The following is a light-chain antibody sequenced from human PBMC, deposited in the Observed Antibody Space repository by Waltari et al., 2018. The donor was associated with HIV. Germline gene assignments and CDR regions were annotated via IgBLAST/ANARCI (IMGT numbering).Light chain of an antibody. CDR1: QSVGSSY. CDR3: QQYGSSRST. V-gene: IGKV3-20*01. J-gene: IGKJ5*01. Sequence: EIVLTQSPGTLSLSPGERATLACRASQSVGSSYSAWYQQKPVQAPRLLIYGASSRATGIPDRFSGSGSGTDFTLTISGLEPEDFAVYYCQQYGSSRSTFGQGTRLEIK. CDR2: GAS.